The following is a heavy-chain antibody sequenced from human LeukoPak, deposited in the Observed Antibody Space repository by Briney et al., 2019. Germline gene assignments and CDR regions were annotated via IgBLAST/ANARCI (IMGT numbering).Heavy chain of an antibody. Sequence: PGGSLRLSCAASGFTFSGYGMHWVRQAPGKGLEWVAFIRYDGSNKYYADSVKGRFTISRDNSKNTLYLQMNSLRAEDTAVYYCAKARYSSRSVDYWGQGSLVTVS. CDR1: GFTFSGYG. D-gene: IGHD6-13*01. CDR3: AKARYSSRSVDY. V-gene: IGHV3-30*02. J-gene: IGHJ4*02. CDR2: IRYDGSNK.